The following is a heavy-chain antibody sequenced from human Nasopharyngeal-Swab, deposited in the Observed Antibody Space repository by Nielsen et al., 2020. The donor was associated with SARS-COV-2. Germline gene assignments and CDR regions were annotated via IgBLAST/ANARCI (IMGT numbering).Heavy chain of an antibody. CDR2: IIPVLPIT. CDR3: ARGGWLRRDYYYVYYYMDV. J-gene: IGHJ6*03. V-gene: IGHV1-69*10. D-gene: IGHD5-24*01. Sequence: SVKVSCKTSGGTFSSYGISWVRHAPREGLEWMGGIIPVLPITRYAQKFRDRVTITADTSTSTAYMELSSLRSEDTATYYCARGGWLRRDYYYVYYYMDVWGKGTTVTVSS. CDR1: GGTFSSYG.